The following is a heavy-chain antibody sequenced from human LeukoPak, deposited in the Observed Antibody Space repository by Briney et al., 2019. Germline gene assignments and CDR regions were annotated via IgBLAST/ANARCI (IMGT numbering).Heavy chain of an antibody. Sequence: GRSLRLSCAASGFTFSSYAMHWVRQAPGKGLEWVAVISYDGSNKYYADSVKGRFTISRDNSKNTLYLQMNSLRAEDTAVYYCAKGEAIAARHFDYWGQGTLVTVSS. J-gene: IGHJ4*02. D-gene: IGHD6-6*01. CDR2: ISYDGSNK. CDR3: AKGEAIAARHFDY. V-gene: IGHV3-30-3*01. CDR1: GFTFSSYA.